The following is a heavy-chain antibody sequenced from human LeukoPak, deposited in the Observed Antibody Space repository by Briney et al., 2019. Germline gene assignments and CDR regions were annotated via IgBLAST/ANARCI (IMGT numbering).Heavy chain of an antibody. Sequence: GGSLRLSCAASGFTFSYYSMNWVRQAPGKGLEWVSSISRSSTYIYYADSVKGRFTISRDNAKNSLYLQMNSLRAEDTAVYYCASRPYGSGSFDYWGQGTLVTVSS. CDR1: GFTFSYYS. CDR2: ISRSSTYI. D-gene: IGHD3-10*01. CDR3: ASRPYGSGSFDY. J-gene: IGHJ4*02. V-gene: IGHV3-21*01.